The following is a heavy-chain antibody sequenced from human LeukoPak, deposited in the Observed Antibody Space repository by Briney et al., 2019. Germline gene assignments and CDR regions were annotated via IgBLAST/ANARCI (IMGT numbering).Heavy chain of an antibody. CDR1: GFTFSNYN. D-gene: IGHD3-3*01. CDR3: ARGVVIAVTTGDAFDI. V-gene: IGHV3-48*01. J-gene: IGHJ3*02. Sequence: GGSLRLSCAASGFTFSNYNMNWVRQAPGKGLEWVSYISSSSNTIYYADSVKGRFTISRDNSKNTLYLQMNSLRAEDTAVYYCARGVVIAVTTGDAFDIWGQGTMVTVSS. CDR2: ISSSSNTI.